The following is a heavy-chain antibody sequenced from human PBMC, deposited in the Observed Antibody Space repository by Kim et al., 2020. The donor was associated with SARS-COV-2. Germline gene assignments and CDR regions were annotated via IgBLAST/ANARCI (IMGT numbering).Heavy chain of an antibody. CDR2: ISSSSSYI. J-gene: IGHJ4*02. Sequence: GGSLRLSCAASGFTFSSYSMNWVRQAPGKGLEWVSSISSSSSYIYYADSVKGRFTISRDNAKNSLYLQMNSLRAEDMAVYYCARDQGYYDFWSGRPPVNLPDYWGQGTLVTVSS. CDR3: ARDQGYYDFWSGRPPVNLPDY. V-gene: IGHV3-21*01. D-gene: IGHD3-3*01. CDR1: GFTFSSYS.